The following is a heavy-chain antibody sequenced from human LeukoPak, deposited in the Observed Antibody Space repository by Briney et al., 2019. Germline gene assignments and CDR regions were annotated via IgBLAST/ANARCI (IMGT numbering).Heavy chain of an antibody. CDR3: AKDGIGITMIVVVIPHFDY. CDR1: GFTFSAYS. D-gene: IGHD3-22*01. V-gene: IGHV3-48*01. Sequence: GGSLRLSCAASGFTFSAYSMNWVRQAPGKGLEWVSYISSTSAIYYADSVKGRFTISRDNSKNTLYLQMNSLRAEDAAVYYCAKDGIGITMIVVVIPHFDYWGQGTLVTVSS. CDR2: ISSTSAI. J-gene: IGHJ4*02.